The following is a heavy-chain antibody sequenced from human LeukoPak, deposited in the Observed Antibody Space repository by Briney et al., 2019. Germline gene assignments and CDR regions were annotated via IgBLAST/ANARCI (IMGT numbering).Heavy chain of an antibody. D-gene: IGHD2-2*01. V-gene: IGHV4-39*07. CDR2: IYYSGST. CDR3: ARIGKRYCSSTSCYYAVVPNHMDV. J-gene: IGHJ6*03. Sequence: PSETLSLTCTVSGGSISSSSYYWGWIRQPPGKGLEWIGSIYYSGSTYYNPSLKSRVTISVDTSKNQFSLKLSSVTAADTAVYYCARIGKRYCSSTSCYYAVVPNHMDVWGKGTTATVSS. CDR1: GGSISSSSYY.